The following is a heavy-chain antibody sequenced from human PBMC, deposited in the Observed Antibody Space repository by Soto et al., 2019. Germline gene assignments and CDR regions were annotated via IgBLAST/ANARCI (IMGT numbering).Heavy chain of an antibody. J-gene: IGHJ6*02. CDR1: GDSVSSNSAA. D-gene: IGHD6-13*01. CDR2: TYYRSKWYN. Sequence: SQTLSLTCAISGDSVSSNSAAWNWIRQSPSRGLEWLGRTYYRSKWYNDYAVSVKSRITINPDTSKNQFSLQLNSVTPEDTAVYYCARLGLYSSSWYGFYGMDVWGQGTTVTAP. CDR3: ARLGLYSSSWYGFYGMDV. V-gene: IGHV6-1*01.